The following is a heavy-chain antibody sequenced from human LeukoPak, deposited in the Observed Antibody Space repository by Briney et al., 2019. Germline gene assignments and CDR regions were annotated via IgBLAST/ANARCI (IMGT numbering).Heavy chain of an antibody. CDR2: IYPADSDT. V-gene: IGHV5-51*01. J-gene: IGHJ4*02. CDR3: ARCYDFWSGYSRPFDY. Sequence: GESLKISCKGSGYSFTTYWIGWVRQMPGKGLEWMGIIYPADSDTRYSPSFQGQVTISADKSISTAYLQWSSLKASDTAMYYCARCYDFWSGYSRPFDYWGQGTLVTVS. D-gene: IGHD3-3*01. CDR1: GYSFTTYW.